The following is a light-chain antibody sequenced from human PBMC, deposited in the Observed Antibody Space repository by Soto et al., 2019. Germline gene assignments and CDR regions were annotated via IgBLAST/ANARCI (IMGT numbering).Light chain of an antibody. J-gene: IGKJ1*01. CDR3: QQYYSYPRT. Sequence: DIQMTQSPSTLSASVGDRVTITFRASQSISSWLAWYQQKPGKAPDLLIYKASTLESGVPSRFSGSGSGTEFTLTITCLQSEDFATYYCQQYYSYPRTFGQGTKVDIK. CDR2: KAS. CDR1: QSISSW. V-gene: IGKV1-5*03.